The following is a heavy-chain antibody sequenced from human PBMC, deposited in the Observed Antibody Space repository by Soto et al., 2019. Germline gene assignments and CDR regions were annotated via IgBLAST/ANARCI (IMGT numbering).Heavy chain of an antibody. CDR3: ARVGLFPELETNYYYYMDV. CDR1: GFTFSSYW. Sequence: GGSLRLSCAASGFTFSSYWMSWVRQAPGKGLEWVANIKQDGSEKYYVDSVKGRFTISRDNAKNSLYLQMNSLRAEDTAVYYCARVGLFPELETNYYYYMDVWGKGTTVTVSS. CDR2: IKQDGSEK. J-gene: IGHJ6*03. D-gene: IGHD1-1*01. V-gene: IGHV3-7*01.